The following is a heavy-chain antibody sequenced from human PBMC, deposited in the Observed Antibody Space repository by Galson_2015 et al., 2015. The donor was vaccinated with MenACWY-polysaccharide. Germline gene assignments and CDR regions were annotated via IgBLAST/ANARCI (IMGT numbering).Heavy chain of an antibody. J-gene: IGHJ4*02. CDR1: GYTFRSYD. CDR3: ARGRRDTAVAAPAAVLLDY. Sequence: CTASGYTFRSYDLNWVRQATGQRLEWMGWMNPNSGNTGYAQKFQGRVTMTRNTSISTAYMELSSLTSEDTAVYYCARGRRDTAVAAPAAVLLDYWGQGILVTVSS. CDR2: MNPNSGNT. D-gene: IGHD6-19*01. V-gene: IGHV1-8*01.